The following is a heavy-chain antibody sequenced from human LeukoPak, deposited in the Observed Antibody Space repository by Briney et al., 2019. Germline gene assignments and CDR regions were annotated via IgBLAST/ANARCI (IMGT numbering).Heavy chain of an antibody. D-gene: IGHD5-24*01. V-gene: IGHV3-7*02. CDR3: ARSREPGRDGDY. CDR2: RKGNESEK. J-gene: IGHJ4*02. Sequence: PGGSLRLSCEASGFTFSNYWMNWVRQAPGKGLEWVANRKGNESEKKYVDSVKGRFTLSRDNAKNTLYLQMNSLRAEDTAVYYCARSREPGRDGDYWGQGTLVTVSS. CDR1: GFTFSNYW.